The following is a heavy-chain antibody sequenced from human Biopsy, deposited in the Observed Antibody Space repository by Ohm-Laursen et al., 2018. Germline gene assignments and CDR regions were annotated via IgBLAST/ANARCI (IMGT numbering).Heavy chain of an antibody. J-gene: IGHJ4*02. CDR1: GGSISNYF. Sequence: SETLSLTCAVSGGSISNYFWTWIRQPPGKGLEWIGYFRFEDRTSYNSSLKSRVTISADTSKNQFSLRLSPVTAADTAVYYCALGGGSYVNFDYWGRGTLVTVSS. CDR2: FRFEDRT. CDR3: ALGGGSYVNFDY. D-gene: IGHD1-26*01. V-gene: IGHV4-59*01.